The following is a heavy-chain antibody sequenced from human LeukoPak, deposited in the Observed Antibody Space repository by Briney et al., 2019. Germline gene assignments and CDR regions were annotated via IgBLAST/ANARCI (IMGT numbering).Heavy chain of an antibody. CDR1: GFTFSSYG. CDR2: IRYDGSNK. V-gene: IGHV3-30*02. D-gene: IGHD3-10*01. J-gene: IGHJ6*03. Sequence: PGGSLRLSCAASGFTFSSYGMHWVRQAPGKGLEWVAFIRYDGSNKYYADSVKGRFTISRDNSKNTLYLQMNSLRAEDTAVYYCASGSGSYRTPYYYMDVWGTGTTVTVSS. CDR3: ASGSGSYRTPYYYMDV.